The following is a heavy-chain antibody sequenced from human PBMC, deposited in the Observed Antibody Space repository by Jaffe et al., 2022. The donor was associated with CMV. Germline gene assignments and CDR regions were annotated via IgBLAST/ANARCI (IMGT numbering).Heavy chain of an antibody. CDR1: GGSISTHYH. V-gene: IGHV4-39*02. J-gene: IGHJ4*02. D-gene: IGHD5-12*01. CDR2: IHYSGNT. Sequence: QLQLQESGPGLVKPSETLSLTCTVSGGSISTHYHWGWIRQPPGKGLEWIGGIHYSGNTYFSSSLKSRVTISVDTSRSHFSLRLTSVTAADTAVYYCARRRNGSGYDWGQGTLVTVSS. CDR3: ARRRNGSGYD.